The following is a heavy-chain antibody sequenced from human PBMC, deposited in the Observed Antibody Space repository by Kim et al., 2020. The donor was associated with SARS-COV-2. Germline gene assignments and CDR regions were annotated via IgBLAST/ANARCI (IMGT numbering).Heavy chain of an antibody. Sequence: GGSLRLSCKASGFMFSVYSVNWVRQAPGKGLEWVSYITSDTLTRDYGDSVRGRFTVSRDNARNSLFLQLDSLRADDTAVYYCASSTVGRFHYWGQGTLVT. CDR3: ASSTVGRFHY. V-gene: IGHV3-48*04. J-gene: IGHJ4*02. CDR1: GFMFSVYS. D-gene: IGHD1-26*01. CDR2: ITSDTLTR.